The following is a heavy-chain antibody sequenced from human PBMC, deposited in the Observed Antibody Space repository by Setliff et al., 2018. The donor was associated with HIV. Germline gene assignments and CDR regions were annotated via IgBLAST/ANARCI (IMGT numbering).Heavy chain of an antibody. CDR3: ARDYYDSSGYYYRDAFDM. D-gene: IGHD3-22*01. V-gene: IGHV3-48*03. CDR2: ISSSGSTI. J-gene: IGHJ3*02. CDR1: GFTFSSYE. Sequence: GGSLRLSCAASGFTFSSYEMNWVRQAPGKGLEWVSYISSSGSTIYYADSVKGRFTISRDNAKKSLYLQMNSLRAEDTAVYYCARDYYDSSGYYYRDAFDMWGQGTMVT.